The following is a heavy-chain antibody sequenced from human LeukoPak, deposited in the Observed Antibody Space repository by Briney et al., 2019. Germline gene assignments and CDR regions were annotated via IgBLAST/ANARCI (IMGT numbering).Heavy chain of an antibody. CDR3: ARIIRGAAAGNNWFDP. Sequence: SVKVSCKASGGTFSSYAISWVRQAPGQGLEWMGGIIPIFGTANYAQKFQGRVTITTDESTSTAYMELSSLRSEDTAVYYCARIIRGAAAGNNWFDPWGQGTLVTVSS. V-gene: IGHV1-69*05. D-gene: IGHD6-13*01. CDR2: IIPIFGTA. CDR1: GGTFSSYA. J-gene: IGHJ5*02.